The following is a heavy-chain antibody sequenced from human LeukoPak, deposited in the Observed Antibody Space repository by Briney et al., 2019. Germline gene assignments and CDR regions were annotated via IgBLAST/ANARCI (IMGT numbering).Heavy chain of an antibody. Sequence: PGGSLRLSCEAPGFTFSSYWMNWVRQAPGKGLECVASIKQDGSEQYYVDSVKGRFTISKDNAKNSLYLQMKSLRAEDTALYYCARGSRTFDYWSQGTLVTVSS. V-gene: IGHV3-7*04. J-gene: IGHJ4*02. CDR3: ARGSRTFDY. CDR1: GFTFSSYW. CDR2: IKQDGSEQ. D-gene: IGHD1-14*01.